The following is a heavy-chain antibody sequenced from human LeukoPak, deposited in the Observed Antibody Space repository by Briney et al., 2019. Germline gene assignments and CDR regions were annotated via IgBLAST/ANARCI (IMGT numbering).Heavy chain of an antibody. CDR3: ARVQWELRGVGSYFDY. CDR1: GFTFSSYW. J-gene: IGHJ4*02. V-gene: IGHV3-7*01. CDR2: IKQDGSEK. D-gene: IGHD1-26*01. Sequence: GGSLRLSCAASGFTFSSYWMSWVRQAPGKGLEWVANIKQDGSEKYYVDSVKGRFTISRDDAKNSLYLQMNSLTAEDTAVYYCARVQWELRGVGSYFDYWGQGTLVTVSS.